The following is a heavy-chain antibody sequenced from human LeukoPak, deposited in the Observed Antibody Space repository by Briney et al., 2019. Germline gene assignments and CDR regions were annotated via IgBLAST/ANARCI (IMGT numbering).Heavy chain of an antibody. CDR1: GFTFSSYA. CDR3: ARAASGYVNWFDP. CDR2: ISYDGSNK. V-gene: IGHV3-30-3*01. D-gene: IGHD5-12*01. J-gene: IGHJ5*02. Sequence: GGSLRLSCAASGFTFSSYAMHWVRQAPGKGLEWVAVISYDGSNKYYADSVKGRFTISRDNSKNTLYLQMNSLRAEDTAVYYCARAASGYVNWFDPWGQGTLVTVSS.